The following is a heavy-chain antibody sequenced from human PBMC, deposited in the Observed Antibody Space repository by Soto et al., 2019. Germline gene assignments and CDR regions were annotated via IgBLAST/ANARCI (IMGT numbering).Heavy chain of an antibody. V-gene: IGHV4-59*08. CDR3: VRLDSSGPYVDY. J-gene: IGHJ4*02. CDR2: IYYSGST. D-gene: IGHD3-22*01. CDR1: GGSISSYY. Sequence: SETLSLTCTVSGGSISSYYWSWIRQPPGKGLEWIGYIYYSGSTNYNPSLKSRVTISVDTSKNQFSLKLSSVTAADTAVYYCVRLDSSGPYVDYWGQGTLVTVSS.